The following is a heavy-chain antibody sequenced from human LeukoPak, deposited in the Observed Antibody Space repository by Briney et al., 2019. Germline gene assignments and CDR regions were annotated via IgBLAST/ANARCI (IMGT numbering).Heavy chain of an antibody. V-gene: IGHV1-2*02. Sequence: ASATVSCKASGYTFTGYYMHWVRQAPGQGLEWMGWINPNSGGTNYAQKFQGRVTMTRDTSISTAYMELSRLRSDDTAVYYCARDDSSGYSRDWGQGTLVTVSS. CDR2: INPNSGGT. CDR3: ARDDSSGYSRD. CDR1: GYTFTGYY. J-gene: IGHJ4*02. D-gene: IGHD3-22*01.